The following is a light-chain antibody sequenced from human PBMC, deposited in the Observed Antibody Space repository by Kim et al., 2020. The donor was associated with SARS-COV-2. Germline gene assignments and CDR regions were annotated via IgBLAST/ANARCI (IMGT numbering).Light chain of an antibody. J-gene: IGLJ1*01. CDR1: SLRSYY. Sequence: SSELTQDPAVSMALGQTVRITCQGDSLRSYYASWYQQKPGQAPVLVIYGKNNRPSGIPDPFSSSSSGNTASLTITGAQAEDEADYYCNSRDSSGNLYVFG. V-gene: IGLV3-19*01. CDR3: NSRDSSGNLYV. CDR2: GKN.